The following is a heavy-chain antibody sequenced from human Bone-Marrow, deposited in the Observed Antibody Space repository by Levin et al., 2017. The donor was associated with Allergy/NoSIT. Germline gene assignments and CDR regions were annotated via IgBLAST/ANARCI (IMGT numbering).Heavy chain of an antibody. J-gene: IGHJ5*02. CDR1: GFSLGTTGVG. Sequence: SGPTLVKPTQTLTLTCTFSGFSLGTTGVGVGWVRQFPGKALEWLALIYWDDDERYSPSLESRLTITKDTSKNQVVLTMTNMDPRDTATYFCAHRHEGGPHYEILPGYHTVGSWAFDHWGQGTLVIVSS. D-gene: IGHD3-9*01. CDR2: IYWDDDE. CDR3: AHRHEGGPHYEILPGYHTVGSWAFDH. V-gene: IGHV2-5*02.